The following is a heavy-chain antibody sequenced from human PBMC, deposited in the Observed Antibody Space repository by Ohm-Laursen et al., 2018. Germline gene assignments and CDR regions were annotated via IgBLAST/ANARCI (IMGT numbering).Heavy chain of an antibody. CDR3: ARGYYYGSGSYFLVGP. CDR2: MYATGSS. Sequence: SDTLSLTCTVSGDSINNYYWSWIRQPAGKGLEWIGRMYATGSSNYNPSLNSRVTISVDTSKNQFSLKLSSVTAADTAVYYCARGYYYGSGSYFLVGPWGQGTLVTVSS. J-gene: IGHJ5*02. V-gene: IGHV4-4*07. CDR1: GDSINNYY. D-gene: IGHD3-10*01.